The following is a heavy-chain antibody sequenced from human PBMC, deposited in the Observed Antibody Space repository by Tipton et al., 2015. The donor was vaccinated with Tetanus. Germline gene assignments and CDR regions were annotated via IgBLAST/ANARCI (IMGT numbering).Heavy chain of an antibody. J-gene: IGHJ4*02. Sequence: TLSLTCTVSGGSISSGDYYWSWIRQPPGKGLEWIGYIYYSGSTNYNPSLKSRVTISVDTSKNQFSLKLSSVTAADTAVYYCARASYSNGWGSGPKYYFDYWGQGTLVTVSS. CDR1: GGSISSGDYY. CDR3: ARASYSNGWGSGPKYYFDY. CDR2: IYYSGST. D-gene: IGHD6-19*01. V-gene: IGHV4-61*08.